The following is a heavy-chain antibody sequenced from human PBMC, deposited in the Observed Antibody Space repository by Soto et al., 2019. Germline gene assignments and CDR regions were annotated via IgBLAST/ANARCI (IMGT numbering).Heavy chain of an antibody. CDR1: GFTFSSYW. D-gene: IGHD2-8*01. CDR3: ARGCTNGGCFGSY. V-gene: IGHV3-74*01. J-gene: IGHJ4*02. CDR2: IKSDGSST. Sequence: EVQLVESGGGLVQPGGSLRLSCAASGFTFSSYWMHWFRQVPGKGLVWVSRIKSDGSSTNYADSVKGRFTISRDNAKNTLYLQMNSLRAEDTAVYYCARGCTNGGCFGSYWGQGALVTVSS.